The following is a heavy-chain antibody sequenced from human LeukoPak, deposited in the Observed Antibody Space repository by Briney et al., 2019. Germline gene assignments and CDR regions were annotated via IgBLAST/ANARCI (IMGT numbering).Heavy chain of an antibody. CDR2: VYKDGDN. J-gene: IGHJ4*02. CDR1: GGSVNTYY. Sequence: SETLSLTCTVSGGSVNTYYWSWIRQPPGKGLEWIGYVYKDGDNNSNPSLKSRVTILVDTSKNQFSLKLSSVTAADTAVYYCARGSFNILTGYDPRPDYWGQGTLVLVSS. CDR3: ARGSFNILTGYDPRPDY. D-gene: IGHD3-9*01. V-gene: IGHV4-59*02.